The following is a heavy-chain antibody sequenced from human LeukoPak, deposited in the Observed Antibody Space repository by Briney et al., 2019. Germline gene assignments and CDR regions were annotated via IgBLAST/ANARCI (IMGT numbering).Heavy chain of an antibody. Sequence: SVKVSCKASGGTFSSYAISWVRQAPGQGLEWMGGIIHIFGTANYAQKFQGRVTITTDESTSTAYMELSSLRSEDTAVYYCARDPYYDSSGYYYGGNWFDPWGQGTLVTVSS. CDR2: IIHIFGTA. CDR3: ARDPYYDSSGYYYGGNWFDP. V-gene: IGHV1-69*05. J-gene: IGHJ5*02. D-gene: IGHD3-22*01. CDR1: GGTFSSYA.